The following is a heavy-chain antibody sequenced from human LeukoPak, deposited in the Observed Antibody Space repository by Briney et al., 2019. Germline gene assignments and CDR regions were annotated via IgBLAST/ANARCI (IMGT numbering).Heavy chain of an antibody. V-gene: IGHV3-23*01. J-gene: IGHJ6*02. Sequence: GGSLRLSCVASVFTFSSYALGGVRPTPGGGGGWVSDIFGSGGSTYYADSLKGRFNISRDNSKNTLYLQMNSLRAEDTAVYYCAKPDDIVATIWRQYYYYGMDVWGQGTTVTVSS. CDR1: VFTFSSYA. D-gene: IGHD5-12*01. CDR2: IFGSGGST. CDR3: AKPDDIVATIWRQYYYYGMDV.